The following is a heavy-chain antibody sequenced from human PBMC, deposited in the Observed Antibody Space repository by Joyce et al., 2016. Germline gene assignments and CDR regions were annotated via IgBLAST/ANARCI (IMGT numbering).Heavy chain of an antibody. V-gene: IGHV3-48*01. Sequence: EVQLVESGGGLVQPGGSLRLSCAASGFTFSSYSMTWVRQAPGKGLEWVSYISSSSSTIYYADSVKVRFTISRDNAKSSLYLQMNSLRAEDTAVYYCAKADYGDKIDAFDIWGQGTMVTVSS. J-gene: IGHJ3*02. CDR1: GFTFSSYS. CDR2: ISSSSSTI. CDR3: AKADYGDKIDAFDI. D-gene: IGHD4-17*01.